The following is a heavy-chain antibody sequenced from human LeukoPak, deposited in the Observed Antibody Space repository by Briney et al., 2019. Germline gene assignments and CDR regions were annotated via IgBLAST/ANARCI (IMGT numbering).Heavy chain of an antibody. CDR3: ARLHYDFWSGYLYYFDY. CDR1: GYTFSSYG. J-gene: IGHJ4*02. Sequence: ASVTVSCKASGYTFSSYGITWVRQAPGQGLEWMGWVTTYNGNTKYAQKLQGRVTMTTDTSTSTAYMELRSLRSDDTAVYYCARLHYDFWSGYLYYFDYWGQGTLVTVSS. V-gene: IGHV1-18*01. D-gene: IGHD3-3*01. CDR2: VTTYNGNT.